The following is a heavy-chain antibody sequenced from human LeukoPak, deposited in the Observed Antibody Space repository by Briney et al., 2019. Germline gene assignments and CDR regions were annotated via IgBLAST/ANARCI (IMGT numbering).Heavy chain of an antibody. CDR3: ARKDDYSKDYYHYYMDV. V-gene: IGHV1-24*01. D-gene: IGHD4-11*01. CDR1: GYTLTELS. J-gene: IGHJ6*03. Sequence: ASVKVSCKVSGYTLTELSMHWVRQAPGKGLEWMGGFDPEDGETIYAQKFQGRVTMTEDTSTDTAYMELSSLRSEDTAVYYCARKDDYSKDYYHYYMDVWGKGTTVTVSS. CDR2: FDPEDGET.